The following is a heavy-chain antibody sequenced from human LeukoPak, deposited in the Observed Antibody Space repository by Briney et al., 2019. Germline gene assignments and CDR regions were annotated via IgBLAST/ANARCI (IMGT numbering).Heavy chain of an antibody. CDR3: ARANISGDLDY. CDR2: IYTSGST. D-gene: IGHD7-27*01. J-gene: IGHJ4*02. Sequence: PSQTLSLTCTVSGGSISSGSYYWGWIRQPAGKELEWIGRIYTSGSTNYNPSLKSRVTISVDTSKNQFSLKLSSVTAADTAVYYCARANISGDLDYWGQGTLVTVSS. CDR1: GGSISSGSYY. V-gene: IGHV4-61*02.